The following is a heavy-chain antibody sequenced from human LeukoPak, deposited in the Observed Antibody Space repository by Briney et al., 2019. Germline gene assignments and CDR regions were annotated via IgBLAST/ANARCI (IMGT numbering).Heavy chain of an antibody. J-gene: IGHJ4*02. CDR3: ATNFDWLSYFDY. CDR2: INPNSGGT. CDR1: GYTFTGYH. Sequence: ASANVSCKASGYTFTGYHMHWVRQAPGQGLEWMGWINPNSGGTNYAQKFQGRVTMTRDTSIGTAYMELNRLRFDDTAVYYCATNFDWLSYFDYWGQGTLVTVSS. D-gene: IGHD3-9*01. V-gene: IGHV1-2*02.